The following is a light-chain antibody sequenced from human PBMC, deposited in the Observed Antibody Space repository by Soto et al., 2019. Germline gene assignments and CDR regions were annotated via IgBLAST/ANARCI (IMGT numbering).Light chain of an antibody. CDR3: QQYGSSASIT. CDR1: QSVSSSY. CDR2: GAS. V-gene: IGKV3-20*01. Sequence: EIVLTQSPGTQSLSPGERATLSCRASQSVSSSYLGWYQQKPGQAPRLLIYGASSRATGIPDRFSGSESGTDFTLTISRLEPEDFAMYYCQQYGSSASITFGQGTRLEIK. J-gene: IGKJ5*01.